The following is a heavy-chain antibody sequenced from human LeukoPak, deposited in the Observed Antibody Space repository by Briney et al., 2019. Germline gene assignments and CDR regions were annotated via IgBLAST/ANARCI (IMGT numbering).Heavy chain of an antibody. CDR2: IIPILGIA. Sequence: ASVKVSCKASGGTFNSYAISWVRKAPGKGLEWMGRIIPILGIANYAQKFQGRVTITADKSTSTAYMELSSLRSEDTAVYYCARDGVGDAFDIWGQGTMVTVSS. D-gene: IGHD3-3*01. CDR1: GGTFNSYA. V-gene: IGHV1-69*04. CDR3: ARDGVGDAFDI. J-gene: IGHJ3*02.